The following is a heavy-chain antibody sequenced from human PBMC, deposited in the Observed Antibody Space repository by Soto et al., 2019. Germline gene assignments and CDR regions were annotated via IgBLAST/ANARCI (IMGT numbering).Heavy chain of an antibody. V-gene: IGHV1-18*01. CDR3: VRCYCSVGSCYACWHFDL. D-gene: IGHD2-15*01. J-gene: IGHJ2*01. CDR1: GYTFSDYA. Sequence: VQLVQSEDEVKKPGASVRVSCQASGYTFSDYARSWVRQAPGQGLEWMGWISASTRNTAQAHNFKGRVIMTVDTSTNTAYMELRSLRSDDTAVYYCVRCYCSVGSCYACWHFDLWGRGTLVTVSS. CDR2: ISASTRNT.